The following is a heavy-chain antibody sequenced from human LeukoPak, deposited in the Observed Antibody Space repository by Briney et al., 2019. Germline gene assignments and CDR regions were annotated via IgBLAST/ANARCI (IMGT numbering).Heavy chain of an antibody. D-gene: IGHD6-19*01. CDR3: APAYSIGWYPC. V-gene: IGHV3-23*01. Sequence: GGSLRLSCAVSGFAISNYGMSWVRQAPGKGLEWVSAISLSGDTEYYADSVKGRFIISRDNSRNTLYLRINSLRPEDTALYYCAPAYSIGWYPCWGQGTLVTVSS. J-gene: IGHJ4*02. CDR1: GFAISNYG. CDR2: ISLSGDTE.